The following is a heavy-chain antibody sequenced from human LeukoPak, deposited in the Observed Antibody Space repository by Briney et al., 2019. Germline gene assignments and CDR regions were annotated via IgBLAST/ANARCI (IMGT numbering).Heavy chain of an antibody. CDR1: GFTVSSNY. CDR2: IYTDGST. J-gene: IGHJ4*02. Sequence: PGGSLRLSCVTSGFTVSSNYMSWVRQAPGKGLEWVSVIYTDGSTYYPDSVKDRFTISRDNSKNTLDLQMNSLRIEDTGLYFCATFRSGFGEYYWGQGTLVTVSS. CDR3: ATFRSGFGEYY. D-gene: IGHD3-10*01. V-gene: IGHV3-66*01.